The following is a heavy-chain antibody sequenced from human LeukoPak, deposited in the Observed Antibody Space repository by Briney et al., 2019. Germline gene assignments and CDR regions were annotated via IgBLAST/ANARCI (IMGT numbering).Heavy chain of an antibody. D-gene: IGHD2-2*02. J-gene: IGHJ4*02. CDR3: ARGRYCSSTSCYSSRAFFDY. CDR2: INHSGST. Sequence: SETLSLTCAVYGGSFSGYYWSWIRQPPGKGLEWIGEINHSGSTNYNPSLKSRVTISVDTSKNQFSLKLSSVTAADTAVYYCARGRYCSSTSCYSSRAFFDYWGQGTLVTVSS. V-gene: IGHV4-34*01. CDR1: GGSFSGYY.